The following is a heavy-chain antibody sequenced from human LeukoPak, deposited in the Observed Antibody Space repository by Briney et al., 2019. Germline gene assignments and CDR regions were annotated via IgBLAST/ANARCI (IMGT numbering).Heavy chain of an antibody. D-gene: IGHD6-13*01. Sequence: GGSLRLSCAASGFAFDDYGMSWVRQAPGKGLEWVSGINWNGGSTGYADSVKGRFTISRDNAKNSLYLQMNSLRAEDTALYYCARTSTIAAAGTLDYWGQGTLVTVSS. CDR3: ARTSTIAAAGTLDY. CDR1: GFAFDDYG. V-gene: IGHV3-20*04. CDR2: INWNGGST. J-gene: IGHJ4*02.